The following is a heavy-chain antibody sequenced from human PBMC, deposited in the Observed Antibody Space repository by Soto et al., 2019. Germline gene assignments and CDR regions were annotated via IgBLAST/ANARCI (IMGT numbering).Heavy chain of an antibody. Sequence: ASVKVSCKAPADTFTSYYIHWVRQAPGHGLEWMGIINPNGGSTRFAQTFQGRITMTRDTSTSTVYMELRSLRSEDTAVYYCATFGSSGYYSHYYYGMDVWGQGTTVTVSS. CDR1: ADTFTSYY. D-gene: IGHD3-22*01. V-gene: IGHV1-46*01. J-gene: IGHJ6*02. CDR3: ATFGSSGYYSHYYYGMDV. CDR2: INPNGGST.